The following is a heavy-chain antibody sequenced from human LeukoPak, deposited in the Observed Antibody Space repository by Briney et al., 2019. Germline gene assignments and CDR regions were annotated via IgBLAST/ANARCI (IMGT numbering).Heavy chain of an antibody. V-gene: IGHV3-7*01. CDR1: GFTFSSYW. J-gene: IGHJ4*02. Sequence: PGGSLRLSCAASGFTFSSYWMSWVRQAPGKGLEWVANIKQDGSEKYYVDSVKGRFTVSRDNAKNSLYLQMNSLRAEDTAVYYCARKYSGFPFDYWGQGTLVTVSS. CDR3: ARKYSGFPFDY. D-gene: IGHD5-12*01. CDR2: IKQDGSEK.